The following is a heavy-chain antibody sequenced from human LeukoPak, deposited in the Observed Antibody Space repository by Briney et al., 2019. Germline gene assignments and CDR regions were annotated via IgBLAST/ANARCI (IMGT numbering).Heavy chain of an antibody. D-gene: IGHD4-17*01. CDR3: ANTPTVTTPPEY. CDR2: ISTSGGGT. CDR1: GFTFNSYA. Sequence: GGSLRLSCAASGFTFNSYAMRWVRQAPGKGREWVSNISTSGGGTYYGDFVKGRFTISRDNSKKTLYLQMNSLRAEDTAVYYCANTPTVTTPPEYWGQGTLVTVSS. J-gene: IGHJ4*02. V-gene: IGHV3-23*01.